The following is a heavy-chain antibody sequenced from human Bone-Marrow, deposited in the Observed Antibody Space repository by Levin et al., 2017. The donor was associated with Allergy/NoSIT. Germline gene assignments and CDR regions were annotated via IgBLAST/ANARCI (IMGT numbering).Heavy chain of an antibody. CDR3: AKGDIVVAIGVMGFDS. CDR1: GFTFTNYG. D-gene: IGHD2-15*01. Sequence: PGGSLRLSCVVSGFTFTNYGFHWVRQAPGKGLEWVAVISFDGGNKHYAESVKGRFTVSRDNPKNTVYLQMDSLTPEDTARYFCAKGDIVVAIGVMGFDSWGQGTLVTVSS. CDR2: ISFDGGNK. V-gene: IGHV3-30*18. J-gene: IGHJ4*02.